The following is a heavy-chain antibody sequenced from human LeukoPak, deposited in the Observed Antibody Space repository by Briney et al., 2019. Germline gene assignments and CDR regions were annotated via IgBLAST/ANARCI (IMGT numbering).Heavy chain of an antibody. D-gene: IGHD3-22*01. CDR1: GFTFDDYA. Sequence: PGRSLRLFCAASGFTFDDYAMHWVRQAPGKGLEWVSGISWNSGSIGYADSVKGRFTISRDNAKNSLYLQMNSLRAEDTALYYCAKGPLYDSSGYFRAGVAFDIWGQGTMVTVSS. V-gene: IGHV3-9*01. J-gene: IGHJ3*02. CDR3: AKGPLYDSSGYFRAGVAFDI. CDR2: ISWNSGSI.